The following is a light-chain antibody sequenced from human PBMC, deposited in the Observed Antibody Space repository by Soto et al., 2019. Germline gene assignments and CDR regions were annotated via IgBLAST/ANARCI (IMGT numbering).Light chain of an antibody. V-gene: IGKV3-20*01. J-gene: IGKJ1*01. CDR3: QQYGSSPWT. CDR2: GAS. CDR1: QSVSSSY. Sequence: EIVFTQSPVTLSLSPGERATLSCRASQSVSSSYLAWYQQKPGQAPRLLIYGASSRATGIPDRFSGSGSGTDFTLTISRLEPEDFAVYYCQQYGSSPWTFGQGTKVDIK.